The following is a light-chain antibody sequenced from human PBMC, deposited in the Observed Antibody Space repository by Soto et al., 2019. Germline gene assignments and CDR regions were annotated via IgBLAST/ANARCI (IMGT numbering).Light chain of an antibody. V-gene: IGLV2-11*01. CDR2: DVP. Sequence: QSVLTQPRSVSGSPGQSVSISCTGTSSDVAGYNDVSWYQHHPGKAPKLMISDVPKRPSWVPDRFSCSTSGNTASLTSSELQAEEDADYCGSSYEGNNDLVFGGGTKLTVL. CDR3: SSYEGNNDLV. CDR1: SSDVAGYND. J-gene: IGLJ2*01.